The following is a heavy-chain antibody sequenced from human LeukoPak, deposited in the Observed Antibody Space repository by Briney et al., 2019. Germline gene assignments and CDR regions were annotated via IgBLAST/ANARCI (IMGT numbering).Heavy chain of an antibody. D-gene: IGHD4-17*01. CDR1: GFTFDDYA. CDR2: ISWNSGSI. V-gene: IGHV3-9*01. CDR3: AKDNYGDYVGAFDI. J-gene: IGHJ3*02. Sequence: GRSLRLSCAASGFTFDDYAMHWVRQAPGKGLEWVSGISWNSGSIGYADSVKGRFTIYRDNAKNSLYLQMNSLRAEDTALYYCAKDNYGDYVGAFDIWGQGTMVTVSS.